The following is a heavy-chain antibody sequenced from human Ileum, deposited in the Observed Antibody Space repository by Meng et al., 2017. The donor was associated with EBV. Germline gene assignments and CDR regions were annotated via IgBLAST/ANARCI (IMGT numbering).Heavy chain of an antibody. D-gene: IGHD3-16*01. V-gene: IGHV4-4*01. Sequence: QVQLVQSGPGLMKPWGTLSLTCSVSGGSFRSTDTWWRWVPQAPGKGLEWIGDIFPAATTNSNQSLKSQVTMAVDTSKNQFSLNLSFVSAADSVVYCWARGSHYSWDVWGQGTLVTVSS. CDR2: IFPAATT. J-gene: IGHJ4*02. CDR3: ARGSHYSWDV. CDR1: GGSFRSTDTW.